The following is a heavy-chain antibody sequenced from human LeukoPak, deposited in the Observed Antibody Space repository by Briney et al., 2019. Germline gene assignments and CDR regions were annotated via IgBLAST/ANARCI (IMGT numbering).Heavy chain of an antibody. D-gene: IGHD2-2*03. CDR2: IYSSGST. J-gene: IGHJ3*02. CDR1: GGSINSYY. CDR3: ARYGSTVFDI. V-gene: IGHV4-4*07. Sequence: PSETLSLTCSVSGGSINSYYWSWIRQPAGKGLEWIGRIYSSGSTNYNPSLKSRVTMSVDTSKYQFSLKLSSVTAADTAVYYCARYGSTVFDIWGRGTMVTVSS.